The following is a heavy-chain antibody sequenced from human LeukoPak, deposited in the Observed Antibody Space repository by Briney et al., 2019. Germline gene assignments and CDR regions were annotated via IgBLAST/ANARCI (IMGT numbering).Heavy chain of an antibody. Sequence: GGSLRLSCAASGFTFSSYGMHWVRQAPGKGLEWVAVIWYDGSNKYYADSVKGRFTISRDNSKNTLYLQMNSLRAEDTAVYYCAREKQWLANYYYYGMDVWGQGTTVTVSS. J-gene: IGHJ6*02. D-gene: IGHD6-19*01. V-gene: IGHV3-33*01. CDR3: AREKQWLANYYYYGMDV. CDR2: IWYDGSNK. CDR1: GFTFSSYG.